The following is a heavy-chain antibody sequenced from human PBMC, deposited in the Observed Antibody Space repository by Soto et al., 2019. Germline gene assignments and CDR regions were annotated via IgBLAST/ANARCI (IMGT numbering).Heavy chain of an antibody. CDR3: VRDERDSCRGGNCFYFDL. CDR1: GYTFSGYY. Sequence: ASVKVSCKASGYTFSGYYIHWVRQAPGQGLEWMGWINPNSGDTNYAQKFQGRVTMTRGTSITTAYMELSRLRSDDTAVYYCVRDERDSCRGGNCFYFDLWGQGTLVTVSS. D-gene: IGHD2-15*01. CDR2: INPNSGDT. J-gene: IGHJ4*02. V-gene: IGHV1-2*02.